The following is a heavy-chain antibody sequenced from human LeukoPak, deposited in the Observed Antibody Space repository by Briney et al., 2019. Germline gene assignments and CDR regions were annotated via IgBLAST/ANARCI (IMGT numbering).Heavy chain of an antibody. CDR2: IIPILGIA. CDR3: ATGDYGDQYYFDY. V-gene: IGHV1-69*04. J-gene: IGHJ4*02. Sequence: SVKVSCKASGYTFTNYYMHWVRQAPGQGLEWMGRIIPILGIANYAQKFQGRVTITADKSTSTAYMELSSLRSEDTAVYYCATGDYGDQYYFDYWGQGTLVTVSS. D-gene: IGHD4-17*01. CDR1: GYTFTNYY.